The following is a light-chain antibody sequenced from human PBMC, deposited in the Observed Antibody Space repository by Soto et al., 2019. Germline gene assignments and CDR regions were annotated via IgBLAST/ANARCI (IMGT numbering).Light chain of an antibody. CDR3: QQYNTYST. V-gene: IGKV1-5*01. Sequence: DIQITQSPSTLSASVSDSVTTTFSHSQNISHWLAWYQQKPGKAPIPLIYDATSLKSGVHARFSGSGSGTEFTLTISSLQPDDFATYYCQQYNTYSTFGQGTRLEIK. J-gene: IGKJ5*01. CDR2: DAT. CDR1: QNISHW.